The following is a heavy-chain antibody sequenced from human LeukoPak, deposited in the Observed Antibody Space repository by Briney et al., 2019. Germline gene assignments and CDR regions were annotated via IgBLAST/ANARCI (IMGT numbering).Heavy chain of an antibody. CDR2: ISRTGTDT. V-gene: IGHV3-23*01. Sequence: QSGGSLRLSRAASGFMFTNCVMTWVRRAPGKGLEWVSGISRTGTDTYYGDSVKGRFTISRDNSKNTLYLQMSSLRAEDTAVYYCAKGDFDFWTGYPDYYYNGLNVWGQGTTVTVSS. J-gene: IGHJ6*02. D-gene: IGHD3/OR15-3a*01. CDR1: GFMFTNCV. CDR3: AKGDFDFWTGYPDYYYNGLNV.